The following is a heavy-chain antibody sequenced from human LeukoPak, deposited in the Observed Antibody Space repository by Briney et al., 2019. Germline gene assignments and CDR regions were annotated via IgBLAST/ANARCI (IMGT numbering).Heavy chain of an antibody. Sequence: GGSLRLSCAASGFTFRSYGMHWVRQAPGKGLEWVALIWYDGSNKYYAEPVKGRFTISRDNSKNTLYLEMNTLRGEDTAVYYCARDVRSNWYDDWGQGTLVTVSS. CDR1: GFTFRSYG. CDR2: IWYDGSNK. V-gene: IGHV3-33*01. CDR3: ARDVRSNWYDD. J-gene: IGHJ5*02.